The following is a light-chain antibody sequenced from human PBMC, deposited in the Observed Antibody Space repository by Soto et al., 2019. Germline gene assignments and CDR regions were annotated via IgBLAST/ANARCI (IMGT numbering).Light chain of an antibody. J-gene: IGKJ1*01. CDR2: GAS. Sequence: EIVLTPSPGTLSLSPVERATLSCRASQSVSNNYLAWYQQKPGQAPRLLICGASNRATGIPDRFSGSGSGTDFTLTISRLEPEEFAVYYCQQYGSSGTFGQGTKVDIK. V-gene: IGKV3-20*01. CDR3: QQYGSSGT. CDR1: QSVSNNY.